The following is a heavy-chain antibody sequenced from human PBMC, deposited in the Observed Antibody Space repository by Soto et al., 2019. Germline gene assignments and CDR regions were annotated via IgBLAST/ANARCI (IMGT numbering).Heavy chain of an antibody. D-gene: IGHD2-15*01. Sequence: SETLSLTCAVYGGSFSGYYWSWIRQPPGKGLEWIGEINHSGSTNYNPSLKSRVTISVDTSKNQFSLKLSSVTAADTAVYYCGRENQDFVVGVSATSTFGIDAFYNWGQGKIVTVSS. CDR3: GRENQDFVVGVSATSTFGIDAFYN. V-gene: IGHV4-34*01. CDR1: GGSFSGYY. J-gene: IGHJ3*02. CDR2: INHSGST.